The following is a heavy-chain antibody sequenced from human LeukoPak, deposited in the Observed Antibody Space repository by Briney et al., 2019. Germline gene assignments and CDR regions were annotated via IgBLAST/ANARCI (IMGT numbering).Heavy chain of an antibody. V-gene: IGHV3-30*02. D-gene: IGHD2-15*01. Sequence: PGESLRLSCAASESTFSGYDMHWARQAPGKGLEWVAFIGHDGSSIYYSNSVRGRFIVSRDNSKKTLYLQMNSLRGEGTAVYYCAKDFRWSGEYWGQGTLVTVSS. J-gene: IGHJ4*02. CDR3: AKDFRWSGEY. CDR2: IGHDGSSI. CDR1: ESTFSGYD.